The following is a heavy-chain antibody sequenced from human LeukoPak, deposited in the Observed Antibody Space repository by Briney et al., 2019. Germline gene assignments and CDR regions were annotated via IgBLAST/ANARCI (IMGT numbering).Heavy chain of an antibody. CDR3: AKDRYYDILTGRAPFDY. V-gene: IGHV3-23*01. Sequence: GGSLRLSCAASGFTFSSYAMSWVREAPGKGMEWVSAISGSGGGTYYADSVKGRFTISRDNSKNTLYLQMNSLRAEDTAVYYCAKDRYYDILTGRAPFDYWGQGTLVTVSS. J-gene: IGHJ4*02. D-gene: IGHD3-9*01. CDR1: GFTFSSYA. CDR2: ISGSGGGT.